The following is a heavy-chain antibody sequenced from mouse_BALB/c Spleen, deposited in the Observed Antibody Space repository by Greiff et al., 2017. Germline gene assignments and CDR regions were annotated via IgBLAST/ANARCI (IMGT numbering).Heavy chain of an antibody. J-gene: IGHJ3*01. Sequence: VQLKESGGGLVQPGGSLKLSCAASGFTFSSYGMSWVRQTPDKRLELVATINSNGGSTYYPDSVKGRFTISRDNAKNTLYLQMSSLKSEDTAMYYCARDLGYWGQGTLVTVSA. CDR3: ARDLGY. D-gene: IGHD4-1*01. CDR2: INSNGGST. CDR1: GFTFSSYG. V-gene: IGHV5-6-3*01.